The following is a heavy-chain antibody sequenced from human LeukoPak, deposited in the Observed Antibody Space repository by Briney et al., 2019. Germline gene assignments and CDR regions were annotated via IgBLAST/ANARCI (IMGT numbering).Heavy chain of an antibody. J-gene: IGHJ5*02. CDR2: IRYDGSNK. Sequence: GGSLRLSCAASGFTFSSYGMHWVRQAPGKGLEWVAFIRYDGSNKYYADSVKGRFTISRDNPKNTLYLQMNSLRAEDTAVYYCARGRYYYDRRFDPWGQGTLVTVSS. V-gene: IGHV3-30*02. CDR1: GFTFSSYG. D-gene: IGHD3-22*01. CDR3: ARGRYYYDRRFDP.